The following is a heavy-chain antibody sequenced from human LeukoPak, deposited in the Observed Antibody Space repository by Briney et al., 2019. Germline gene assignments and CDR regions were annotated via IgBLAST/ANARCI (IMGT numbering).Heavy chain of an antibody. CDR2: IYYSGST. CDR1: GGSISSGDYY. J-gene: IGHJ4*02. CDR3: ARGVECGAVAGTCGEIDY. V-gene: IGHV4-30-4*08. Sequence: SETLSLTCTVSGGSISSGDYYWSWIRQPPGKGLEWIGYIYYSGSTYYNPSLKSRVTISVDTSKNQFSLKLSSVTAADTAVYYCARGVECGAVAGTCGEIDYWGQGTLVTVSS. D-gene: IGHD6-19*01.